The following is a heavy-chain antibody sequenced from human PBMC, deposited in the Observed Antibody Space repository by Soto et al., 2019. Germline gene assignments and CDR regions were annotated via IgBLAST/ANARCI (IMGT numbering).Heavy chain of an antibody. D-gene: IGHD5-18*01. CDR2: IIPIFGTA. J-gene: IGHJ6*02. V-gene: IGHV1-69*13. CDR3: ARCVTGYSANYHYYGMDV. CDR1: GGTFSSYA. Sequence: GASVKVSCKASGGTFSSYAISWVRQAPGQGLEWMGGIIPIFGTANYAQKFQGRVTITADESTSTAYMELSSLRSEDTAVYYCARCVTGYSANYHYYGMDVWGQGTTVTVSS.